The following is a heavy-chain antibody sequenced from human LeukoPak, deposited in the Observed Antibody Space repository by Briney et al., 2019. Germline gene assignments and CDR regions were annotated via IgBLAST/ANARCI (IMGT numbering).Heavy chain of an antibody. CDR1: GFSFTTYW. J-gene: IGHJ4*02. Sequence: GGSLRLSCAASGFSFTTYWMNWVRQAPGKGLEWVANIKQDGSETYYVDSVKGRFTISRDNAKNSLYLQMNSLRDEDTAVYYCARGGSGYSYGKIDSWGQGILVTVSS. V-gene: IGHV3-7*01. CDR3: ARGGSGYSYGKIDS. CDR2: IKQDGSET. D-gene: IGHD5-18*01.